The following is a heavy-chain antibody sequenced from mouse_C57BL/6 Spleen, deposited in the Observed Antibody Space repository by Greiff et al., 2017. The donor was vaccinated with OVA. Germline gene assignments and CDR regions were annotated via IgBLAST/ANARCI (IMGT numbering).Heavy chain of an antibody. CDR2: ILPGSGST. CDR3: ARNDY. CDR1: GYTFTGYW. Sequence: VNLVESGAELMKPGASVKLSCKATGYTFTGYWIEWVKQRPGHGLEWIGAILPGSGSTNYTEKFKGKATFTADTSSNTAYMQLSNLTTEDSAIYYCARNDYWGKGTTLTVSS. V-gene: IGHV1-9*01. J-gene: IGHJ2*01.